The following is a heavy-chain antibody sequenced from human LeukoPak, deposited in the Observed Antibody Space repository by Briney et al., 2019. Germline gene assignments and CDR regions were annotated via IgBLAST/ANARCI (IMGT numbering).Heavy chain of an antibody. CDR3: ARVSEYSSSWYGYNWFDP. J-gene: IGHJ5*02. D-gene: IGHD6-13*01. V-gene: IGHV4-59*01. CDR1: GGSISSYY. Sequence: SETLPLTCTVSGGSISSYYWSWIRQPPGKGLEWIGYIYYSGSTNYNPSLKSRVTISVDTSKNQFSLKLSSVTAADTAVYYCARVSEYSSSWYGYNWFDPWGQGTLVTVSS. CDR2: IYYSGST.